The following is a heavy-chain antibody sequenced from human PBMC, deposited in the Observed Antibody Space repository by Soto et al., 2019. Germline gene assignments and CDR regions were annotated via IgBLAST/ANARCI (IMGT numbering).Heavy chain of an antibody. CDR3: ARAIAGGYGHTTLDY. V-gene: IGHV1-69*13. Sequence: SVKVSCKASGGTFSGYAISWVRQAPGQGLEWMGGIIPIFGTANYAQKFQGRVTITADESTSTAYMELRSLRSDATAFYYCARAIAGGYGHTTLDYWGRG. CDR1: GGTFSGYA. D-gene: IGHD6-25*01. J-gene: IGHJ4*02. CDR2: IIPIFGTA.